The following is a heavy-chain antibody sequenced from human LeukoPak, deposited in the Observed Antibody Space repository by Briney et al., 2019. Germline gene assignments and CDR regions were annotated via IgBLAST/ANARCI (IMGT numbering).Heavy chain of an antibody. V-gene: IGHV3-30*18. CDR3: AKNTDYGAVDY. J-gene: IGHJ4*02. Sequence: GGSLRLSCAASGFTFSSYGMHWVRQAPGKGLEWVAVISYDGSNKYYADSVKGRFTISRDNSKNTLYLQMNSLRAEDTAVYYCAKNTDYGAVDYWGQGTLVTVSS. CDR2: ISYDGSNK. CDR1: GFTFSSYG. D-gene: IGHD4-17*01.